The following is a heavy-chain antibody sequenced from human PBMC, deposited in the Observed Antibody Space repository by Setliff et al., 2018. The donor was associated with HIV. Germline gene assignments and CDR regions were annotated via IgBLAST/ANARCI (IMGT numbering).Heavy chain of an antibody. J-gene: IGHJ4*02. V-gene: IGHV4-39*01. CDR1: GGSISSSSYY. Sequence: PSETLSLTCTVSGGSISSSSYYWGCIRQPPGKGLEWIGSIYYTGSANYNPSLKSRVTMSVDTSKNQFSLKLSSVTAADTAVYYCASGYQYDSSGYYYVTPIDYWGQGTRVTVSS. D-gene: IGHD3-22*01. CDR2: IYYTGSA. CDR3: ASGYQYDSSGYYYVTPIDY.